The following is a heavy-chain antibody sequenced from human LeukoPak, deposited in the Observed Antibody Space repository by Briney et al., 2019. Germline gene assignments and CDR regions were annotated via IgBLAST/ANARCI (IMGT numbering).Heavy chain of an antibody. J-gene: IGHJ6*03. CDR1: GYTFTNYD. Sequence: ASVKVSCKASGYTFTNYDINWVRQATGQGLEWMGWMNPNSGNTGYAQKFQGRVTITRNTSISTAYMELSSLRSEDTAVYYCARGGYSYGYYYYYMDVWGKGTTVTVSS. CDR3: ARGGYSYGYYYYYMDV. CDR2: MNPNSGNT. V-gene: IGHV1-8*01. D-gene: IGHD5-18*01.